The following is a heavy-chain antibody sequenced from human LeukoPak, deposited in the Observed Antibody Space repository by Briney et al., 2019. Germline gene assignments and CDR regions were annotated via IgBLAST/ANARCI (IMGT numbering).Heavy chain of an antibody. V-gene: IGHV3-48*02. CDR1: GFTFSSYS. D-gene: IGHD1-1*01. J-gene: IGHJ4*02. Sequence: PGTSLRLSCGTSGFTFSSYSMNWVRQAPGKGLEWVSYISSSSGTIYYADSVKGRFTISRDNAKNSLYLQMNSLTDEDTAVYYCARGQNWKDYWGQGMLVTVSS. CDR2: ISSSSGTI. CDR3: ARGQNWKDY.